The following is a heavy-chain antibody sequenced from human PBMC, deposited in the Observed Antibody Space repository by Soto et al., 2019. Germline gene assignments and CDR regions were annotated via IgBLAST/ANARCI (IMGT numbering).Heavy chain of an antibody. V-gene: IGHV3-48*02. CDR2: ISSSSSTI. Sequence: EVQLVESGGGLVQPGGSLRLSCAASGFTFSSYSMNWVRQAPGKGLEWVSYISSSSSTIYYADSVKGRFTISRDNAKNSLYLQMTSLRDEATAVYYCATEYDYGALNYYYYGMDVWGQGTTVTVSS. D-gene: IGHD4-17*01. CDR3: ATEYDYGALNYYYYGMDV. J-gene: IGHJ6*02. CDR1: GFTFSSYS.